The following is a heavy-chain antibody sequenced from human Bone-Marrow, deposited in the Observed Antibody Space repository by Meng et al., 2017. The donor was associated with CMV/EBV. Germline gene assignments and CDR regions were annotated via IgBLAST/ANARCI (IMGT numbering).Heavy chain of an antibody. D-gene: IGHD2-2*02. CDR1: YTFTSYD. V-gene: IGHV1-46*01. Sequence: YTFTSYDMHWVRQAPGQGLEWMGIINPSGGSTSYAQKFQGRVTMTRDTSTSTVYMELSSLRSEDTAVYYCARDLWDCSSTSCYTPLAYWGQGTLVTV. CDR2: INPSGGST. J-gene: IGHJ4*02. CDR3: ARDLWDCSSTSCYTPLAY.